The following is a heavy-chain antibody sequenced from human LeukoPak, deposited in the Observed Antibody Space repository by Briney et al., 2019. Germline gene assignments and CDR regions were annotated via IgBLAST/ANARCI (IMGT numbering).Heavy chain of an antibody. V-gene: IGHV3-23*01. CDR2: IDDNGDNT. CDR3: AKYDYGGNPNEYYFDY. D-gene: IGHD4-23*01. J-gene: IGHJ4*02. Sequence: GGSLRLSCAASGFTFSSYAMSWVRQAPGKGLEWVSTIDDNGDNTYYADSVKGRFTISRDNSKNTLYLQMSSLRAEGTAVYYCAKYDYGGNPNEYYFDYWGQGTLVTVSS. CDR1: GFTFSSYA.